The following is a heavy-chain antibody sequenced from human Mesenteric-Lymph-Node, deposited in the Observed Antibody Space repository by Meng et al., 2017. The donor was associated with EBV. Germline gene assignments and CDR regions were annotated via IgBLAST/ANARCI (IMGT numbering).Heavy chain of an antibody. CDR3: ARAAREWELNSPLSDH. V-gene: IGHV1-46*01. CDR2: INPTGGSA. J-gene: IGHJ4*02. Sequence: QVQLVPSGAEVKKPXXSVTVXCKTSGYTFTNYYMYWVRQAPGQGLEWMGMINPTGGSATSAQKFQGRLTMTRDTSTSTVYMELSSLRSDDTAMYYCARAAREWELNSPLSDHWGQGTLVTVSS. D-gene: IGHD1-26*01. CDR1: GYTFTNYY.